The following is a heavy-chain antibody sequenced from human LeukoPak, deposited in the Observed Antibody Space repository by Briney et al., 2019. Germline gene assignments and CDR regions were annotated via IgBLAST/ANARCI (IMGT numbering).Heavy chain of an antibody. D-gene: IGHD3-10*01. J-gene: IGHJ4*02. CDR3: AGVAPRGIWFGELNFDY. Sequence: GGSLRLSCAASGFTFSSYWMSWVRQAPGKGLEWVANIKQDGSEKYYVDSVKGRFTISRDNAKNSLYLQMNSLRAEDTAVYYCAGVAPRGIWFGELNFDYWGQGTLVTVSS. V-gene: IGHV3-7*01. CDR1: GFTFSSYW. CDR2: IKQDGSEK.